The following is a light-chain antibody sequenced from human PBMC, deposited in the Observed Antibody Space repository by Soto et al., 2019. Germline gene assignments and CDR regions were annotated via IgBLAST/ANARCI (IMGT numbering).Light chain of an antibody. Sequence: QSVLTQPPSVSGAPGQRVTISCTGNNSNLGAGYDVHWYQQLSGAAPKLVIFGNRNRPSGVPERFSGSKSGTSASLAITGLQAEDEADYYCQAYAYSLTAFVFGGGTKVTVL. CDR1: NSNLGAGYD. J-gene: IGLJ3*02. V-gene: IGLV1-40*01. CDR3: QAYAYSLTAFV. CDR2: GNR.